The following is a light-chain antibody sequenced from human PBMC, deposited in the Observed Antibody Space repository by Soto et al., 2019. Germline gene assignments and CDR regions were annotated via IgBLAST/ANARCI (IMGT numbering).Light chain of an antibody. Sequence: IVLTQSPVTLSLSPGERATLSCRASQSVRSSYLAWYQQKPGQAPRLLIYGASIRATGIPDRFGGSGSGTDFTLTISRLEPEDFAVYHCHQYGDSPLFGPGTKVDIK. V-gene: IGKV3-20*01. CDR1: QSVRSSY. CDR2: GAS. CDR3: HQYGDSPL. J-gene: IGKJ3*01.